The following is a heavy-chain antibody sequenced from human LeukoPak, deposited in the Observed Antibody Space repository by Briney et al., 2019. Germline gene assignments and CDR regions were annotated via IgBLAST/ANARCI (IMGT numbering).Heavy chain of an antibody. CDR3: ARDPRGIVGANHNWFDP. D-gene: IGHD1-26*01. V-gene: IGHV4-4*07. J-gene: IGHJ5*02. Sequence: PSETLSLTCTVSGGSISSYYWSWIRQPAGKGLEWIGRIYASGSTNYNPSLKSRGTMSVDTSKSQFSLKLISVTAADTAVYYCARDPRGIVGANHNWFDPWGQGTLVTVSS. CDR2: IYASGST. CDR1: GGSISSYY.